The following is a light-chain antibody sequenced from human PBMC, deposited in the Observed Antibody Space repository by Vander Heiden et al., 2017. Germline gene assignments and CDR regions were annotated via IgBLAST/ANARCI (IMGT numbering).Light chain of an antibody. Sequence: QSALTQPTSVPGSLGQAITIPCTGTSSNVGDYNLVSWYQQHPGKAPKLMIYEGDKRPSGVSNRFSGSKSGNTASLTISGLQADDGADYYCCSFTDTSTLLFGGGTTLTVL. CDR3: CSFTDTSTLL. CDR1: SSNVGDYNL. J-gene: IGLJ3*02. V-gene: IGLV2-23*01. CDR2: EGD.